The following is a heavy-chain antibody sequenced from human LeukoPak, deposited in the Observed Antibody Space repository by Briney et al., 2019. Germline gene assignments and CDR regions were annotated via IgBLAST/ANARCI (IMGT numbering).Heavy chain of an antibody. V-gene: IGHV1-69*13. D-gene: IGHD3-22*01. CDR3: ARGLDSGYDPFDP. Sequence: ASVKVSCKASGYTFTSYGISWVRQAPGQGLEWMGGIIPIFGTANYAQKFQGRVTITADESTSTAYMELSSLRSEDTAVYYCARGLDSGYDPFDPWGQGTLVTVSS. J-gene: IGHJ5*02. CDR2: IIPIFGTA. CDR1: GYTFTSYG.